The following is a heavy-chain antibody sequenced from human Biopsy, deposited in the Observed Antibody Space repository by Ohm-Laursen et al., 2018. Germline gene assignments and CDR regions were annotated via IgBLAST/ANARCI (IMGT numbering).Heavy chain of an antibody. Sequence: SVKASCKASGYTFISVGITWGRQAPGQGLEWMGVISPSGATTSFSQKFQGRITMTRDTSTGTVYMDLNSLGSEDTAVYYCARAGVGSDGTDSYYYGMDVWGPGTTVTVSS. D-gene: IGHD5-24*01. V-gene: IGHV1-46*01. CDR2: ISPSGATT. J-gene: IGHJ6*02. CDR1: GYTFISVG. CDR3: ARAGVGSDGTDSYYYGMDV.